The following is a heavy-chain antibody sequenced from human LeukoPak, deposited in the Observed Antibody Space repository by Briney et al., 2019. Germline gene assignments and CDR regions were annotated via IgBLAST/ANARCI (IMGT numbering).Heavy chain of an antibody. Sequence: MPSETLSLTCTVSGGSISSYYWSWIRQPPGKGLEWIGYIYYSGSTNYNPSLKSRVTISVDTSKNQFSLKLSSVTAADTAVYYCARGVWYPSSGYYTTYYYYMDVWGKGTTVTVSS. V-gene: IGHV4-59*01. CDR3: ARGVWYPSSGYYTTYYYYMDV. CDR2: IYYSGST. CDR1: GGSISSYY. J-gene: IGHJ6*03. D-gene: IGHD3-22*01.